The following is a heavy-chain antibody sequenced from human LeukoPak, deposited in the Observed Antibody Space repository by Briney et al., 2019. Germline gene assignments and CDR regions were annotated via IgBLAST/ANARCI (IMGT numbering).Heavy chain of an antibody. V-gene: IGHV3-21*01. CDR3: ARETMVRGLIGFCDY. D-gene: IGHD3-10*01. J-gene: IGHJ4*02. Sequence: GGSLRLSCVASEFAFSSYTMNWVRQAPGKGLEWVSSISSSDSYIYYADSVKGRFTISRDNAKNSLYLQMNSLRAEDTAIYYCARETMVRGLIGFCDYWGQGTLVTVSS. CDR1: EFAFSSYT. CDR2: ISSSDSYI.